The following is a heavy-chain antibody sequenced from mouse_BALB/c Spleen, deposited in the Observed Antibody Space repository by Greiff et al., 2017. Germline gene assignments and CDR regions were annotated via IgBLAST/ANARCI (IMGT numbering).Heavy chain of an antibody. D-gene: IGHD2-4*01. V-gene: IGHV1-4*02. Sequence: VQLQQSAAELARPGASVKMSCKASGYTFTSYTMHWVKQRPGQGLEWIGYINPSSGYTEYNQKFKDKTTLTADKSSSTAYMQLSSLTSEDSAVYYCARSTMIPTRDYYAMDYWGQGTSVTVSS. CDR2: INPSSGYT. CDR1: GYTFTSYT. CDR3: ARSTMIPTRDYYAMDY. J-gene: IGHJ4*01.